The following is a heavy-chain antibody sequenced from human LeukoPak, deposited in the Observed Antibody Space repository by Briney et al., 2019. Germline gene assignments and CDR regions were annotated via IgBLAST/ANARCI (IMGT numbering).Heavy chain of an antibody. D-gene: IGHD2-2*01. CDR3: AKEDCSSTSCYDAFDI. J-gene: IGHJ3*02. V-gene: IGHV3-23*01. CDR2: ISGSGGST. Sequence: GGSLRPSCAASGFTFSSYAMSWVRQAPGKGLEWVSAISGSGGSTYYADSVKGRFTISRDNSKDTLYLQMNSLRAEDTAVYYCAKEDCSSTSCYDAFDIWGQGTMVTVSS. CDR1: GFTFSSYA.